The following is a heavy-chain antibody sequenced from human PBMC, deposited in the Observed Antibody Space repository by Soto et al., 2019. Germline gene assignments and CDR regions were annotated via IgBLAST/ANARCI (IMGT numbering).Heavy chain of an antibody. J-gene: IGHJ6*02. CDR2: ISAYNGNT. CDR1: GYTFTSYG. CDR3: AGGMHSGSYYYYYYGMDV. Sequence: ASVKVSCKASGYTFTSYGIRWVRQAPGQRLEWMGWISAYNGNTNYAQKLQVRVTMTTDTSTSTAYMELRSWRSDDTAVYYWAGGMHSGSYYYYYYGMDVWGQGTTVTVSS. V-gene: IGHV1-18*04. D-gene: IGHD1-26*01.